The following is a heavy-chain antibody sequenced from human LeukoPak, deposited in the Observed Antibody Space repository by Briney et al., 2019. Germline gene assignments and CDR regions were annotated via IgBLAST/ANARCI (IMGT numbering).Heavy chain of an antibody. V-gene: IGHV3-33*01. CDR3: ARGTSSCSGGSCYSELYYYYYGMDV. J-gene: IGHJ6*02. D-gene: IGHD2-15*01. CDR1: GFSFSSYG. Sequence: QVQLVESGGGVVQPGRSLRLSCAASGFSFSSYGMHWVRQAPGQGLEWAAIIWYDGSNEYYADSVKGRFAISRDNSKNTLYLQMNSLRAEDTAVYYCARGTSSCSGGSCYSELYYYYYGMDVWGQGTTVTVSS. CDR2: IWYDGSNE.